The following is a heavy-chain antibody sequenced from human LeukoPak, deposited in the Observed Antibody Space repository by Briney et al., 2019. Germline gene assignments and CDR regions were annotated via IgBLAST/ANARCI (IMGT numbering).Heavy chain of an antibody. CDR1: GFTVSTNY. D-gene: IGHD3-10*01. J-gene: IGHJ5*02. V-gene: IGHV3-7*04. CDR3: ARGGSGSS. CDR2: IKEDGGEK. Sequence: AGGSLRLSCAASGFTVSTNYMNWVRQAPGKGLEWVATIKEDGGEKYYVDSVKGRFTISRDNAKNSLSLQMSTLRVEDTAVYYCARGGSGSSWGQGTLVTVSS.